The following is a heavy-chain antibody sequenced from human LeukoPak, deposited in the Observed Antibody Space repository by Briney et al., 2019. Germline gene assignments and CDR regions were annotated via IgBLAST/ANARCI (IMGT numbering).Heavy chain of an antibody. CDR2: ISCNSGTI. Sequence: GGSLRLSCAASGFTIDDYAMHWVRQAPGKGLEWVSGISCNSGTIGYADSVKGRFTISRDNAKNSLYLQMNSLRAEDTALYYCAKALSGYSYGTFDFWGQATLVTVSS. D-gene: IGHD5-18*01. J-gene: IGHJ4*02. CDR1: GFTIDDYA. V-gene: IGHV3-9*01. CDR3: AKALSGYSYGTFDF.